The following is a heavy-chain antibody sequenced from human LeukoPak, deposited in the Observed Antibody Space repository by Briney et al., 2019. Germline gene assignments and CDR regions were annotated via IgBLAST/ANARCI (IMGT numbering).Heavy chain of an antibody. CDR3: ARKVAAPPYYMDV. Sequence: SETLSLTCAVYGGSFSGYYWSWIRQPPGKGLEWIGEINHSGSTNYNPSLKSRVTISVDTSKNQFSLKLSSVTAADTAVYYCARKVAAPPYYMDVWGKGTTVTVSS. CDR2: INHSGST. V-gene: IGHV4-34*01. D-gene: IGHD2-15*01. CDR1: GGSFSGYY. J-gene: IGHJ6*03.